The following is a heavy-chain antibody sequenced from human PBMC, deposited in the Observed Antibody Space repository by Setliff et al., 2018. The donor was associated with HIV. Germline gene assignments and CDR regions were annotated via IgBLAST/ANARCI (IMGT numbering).Heavy chain of an antibody. Sequence: SETLSLTCSVTGGSIINYFWGWIRMPPGKGLEWIGYIYYSGSTDYNPSLKSRVTISVDTSKNQVSLKLNSVTAVDTAVYYCARSPGVDTNMAFDYWGQGTLVTVSS. J-gene: IGHJ4*02. CDR2: IYYSGST. CDR1: GGSIINYF. D-gene: IGHD5-18*01. V-gene: IGHV4-59*01. CDR3: ARSPGVDTNMAFDY.